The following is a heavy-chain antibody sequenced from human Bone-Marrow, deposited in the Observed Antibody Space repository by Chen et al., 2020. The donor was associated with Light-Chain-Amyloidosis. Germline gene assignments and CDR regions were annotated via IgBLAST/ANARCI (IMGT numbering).Heavy chain of an antibody. V-gene: IGHV3-48*03. J-gene: IGHJ4*02. D-gene: IGHD3-16*01. Sequence: DVHLVESGGGLVQPGGSLRLSCAASGFPFSDHEMNWVRQAPGKGLEWVAHMKNDGTTIYYADSVKGRFTISRDNAKNSLYLEMNSLRGEDTAVYYCAISLWYYFDSWGQGTLVTVSS. CDR1: GFPFSDHE. CDR3: AISLWYYFDS. CDR2: MKNDGTTI.